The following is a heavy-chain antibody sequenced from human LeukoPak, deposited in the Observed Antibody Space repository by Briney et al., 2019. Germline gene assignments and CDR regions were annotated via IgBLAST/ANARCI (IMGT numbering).Heavy chain of an antibody. CDR2: IYNSGST. CDR3: ARALRLWGGNSGIAFDI. V-gene: IGHV4-59*01. CDR1: GGSISSYY. Sequence: SETLSLTCTVSGGSISSYYWSWIRQPPGKGLEWIGYIYNSGSTNYNHSLKSRVTISEDMSNNQFSLKLSSVTAADTAVYYCARALRLWGGNSGIAFDIWGQVTMVTVSS. D-gene: IGHD4-23*01. J-gene: IGHJ3*02.